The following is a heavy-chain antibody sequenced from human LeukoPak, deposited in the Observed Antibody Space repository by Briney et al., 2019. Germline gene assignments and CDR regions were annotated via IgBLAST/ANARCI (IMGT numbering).Heavy chain of an antibody. CDR3: ARDNGDYDFWSGTGYFDY. V-gene: IGHV4-39*07. D-gene: IGHD3-3*01. Sequence: ASETLSLTCTVSGGSISSSSYYWGWIRQPPGKGLEWIGSIYYSGSTNYNPSLKSRVTISVDTSKNQFSLKLSSVTAADTAVYYCARDNGDYDFWSGTGYFDYWGQGTLVTVSS. CDR1: GGSISSSSYY. J-gene: IGHJ4*02. CDR2: IYYSGST.